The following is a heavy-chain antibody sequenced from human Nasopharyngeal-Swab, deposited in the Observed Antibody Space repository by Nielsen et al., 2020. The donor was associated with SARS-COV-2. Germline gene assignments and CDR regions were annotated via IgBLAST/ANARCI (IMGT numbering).Heavy chain of an antibody. CDR2: ISYDGSNK. CDR3: AKGQGSSSYGMDV. J-gene: IGHJ6*02. Sequence: WIPQPPGKGLEWVAVISYDGSNKYYADSVKGRFTISRDNSKNTLYLQMNSLRAEDTAVYYCAKGQGSSSYGMDVWGQGTTVTVSS. V-gene: IGHV3-30*18. D-gene: IGHD6-6*01.